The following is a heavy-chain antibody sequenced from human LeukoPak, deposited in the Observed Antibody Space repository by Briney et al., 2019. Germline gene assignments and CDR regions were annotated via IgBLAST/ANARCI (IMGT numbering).Heavy chain of an antibody. D-gene: IGHD1-1*01. Sequence: AASVTVSCKASGYTFTGYYMHWVRQAPGQGLEWMGRINPNSGGTNYAQKFQGRVTMTRDTSISTAYLELSRLRSDDTAVYYCARVHRVGTSAGNAFDIWGQGKMVTVSS. CDR1: GYTFTGYY. CDR2: INPNSGGT. J-gene: IGHJ3*02. V-gene: IGHV1-2*06. CDR3: ARVHRVGTSAGNAFDI.